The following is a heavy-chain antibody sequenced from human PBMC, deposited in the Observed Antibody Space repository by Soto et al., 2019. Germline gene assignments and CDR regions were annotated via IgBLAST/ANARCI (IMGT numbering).Heavy chain of an antibody. CDR1: GFAFSIYA. CDR3: AKCDGDYRYYYYGMDV. CDR2: VSGSGGST. D-gene: IGHD4-17*01. V-gene: IGHV3-23*01. J-gene: IGHJ6*02. Sequence: PGGSLRLSCAASGFAFSIYAMSWVRQAPGKGLEWVASVSGSGGSTYSADSVKGRFTISRDNSKIMVYLQMNSLRAEDTAIYYCAKCDGDYRYYYYGMDVWGQGTTVTV.